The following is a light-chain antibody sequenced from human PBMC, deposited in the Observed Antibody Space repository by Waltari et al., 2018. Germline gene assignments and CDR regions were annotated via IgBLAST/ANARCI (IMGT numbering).Light chain of an antibody. CDR3: ASYEGRHVLL. CDR2: DVS. CDR1: SSDIGGYNL. J-gene: IGLJ7*01. Sequence: QAALTQPPSVSGSPGQSVTIFCTGTSSDIGGYNLVSWYQQHPGKAPKLMIYDVSERHAVSPTRFSGSKSGNTAALTISGLRSEDESDYYCASYEGRHVLLFGGGTRLTVL. V-gene: IGLV2-11*01.